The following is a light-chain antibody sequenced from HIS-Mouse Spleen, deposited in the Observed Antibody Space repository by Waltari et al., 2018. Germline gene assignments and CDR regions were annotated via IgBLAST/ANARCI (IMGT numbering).Light chain of an antibody. CDR3: CSYAGSYTWV. CDR2: DVS. Sequence: QSALTPPRSVSGSPGQSVTIPCTGTSSDVGGYNYVSWYQQHPGKAPKLMLYDVSKRPSGVPDRFSGSKSGNTASLTISGLQAEDEADYYCCSYAGSYTWVFGGGTKLTVL. J-gene: IGLJ3*02. V-gene: IGLV2-11*01. CDR1: SSDVGGYNY.